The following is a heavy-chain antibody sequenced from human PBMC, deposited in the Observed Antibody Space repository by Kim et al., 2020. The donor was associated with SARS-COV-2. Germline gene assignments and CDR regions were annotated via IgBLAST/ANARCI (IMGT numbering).Heavy chain of an antibody. CDR1: GFTFSSYA. V-gene: IGHV3-23*01. CDR3: AKPYKDYDFWSGYCFDY. J-gene: IGHJ4*02. D-gene: IGHD3-3*01. CDR2: ISGSGGST. Sequence: GGSLRLSCAASGFTFSSYAMSWVRQAPGKGLEWVSAISGSGGSTYYADSVKGRFTISRDNSKNTLYLQMNSLRAEDTAVYYCAKPYKDYDFWSGYCFDYWGQGTLVTVSS.